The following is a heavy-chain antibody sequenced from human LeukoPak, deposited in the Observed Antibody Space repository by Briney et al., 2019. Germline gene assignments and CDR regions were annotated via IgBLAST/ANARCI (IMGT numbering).Heavy chain of an antibody. J-gene: IGHJ6*03. CDR2: IYTSGST. CDR1: GNSISSGDNY. Sequence: PSETLSLTCTVSGNSISSGDNYWSWIRQPAGKGLEWIGRIYTSGSTNYNPSLKSRVTISVDKSKNQFSLKLSSVTAADTAVYYCARTGIADYDILTGYYYYYYMDVWGKGTTVTVSS. V-gene: IGHV4-61*02. CDR3: ARTGIADYDILTGYYYYYYMDV. D-gene: IGHD3-9*01.